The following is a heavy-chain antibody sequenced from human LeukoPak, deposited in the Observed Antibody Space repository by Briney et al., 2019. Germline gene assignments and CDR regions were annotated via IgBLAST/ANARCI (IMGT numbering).Heavy chain of an antibody. CDR3: ARGAQWVLDY. CDR1: GFIFRNYE. Sequence: GGSLRLSCAASGFIFRNYEINWVRQAPGEGLEWVSYISTSGNDIYYADSVKGRFTISRDNAMNSLYLQLNSLRADDTAVYYCARGAQWVLDYWGQGALVTVSS. CDR2: ISTSGNDI. J-gene: IGHJ4*02. D-gene: IGHD1-26*01. V-gene: IGHV3-48*03.